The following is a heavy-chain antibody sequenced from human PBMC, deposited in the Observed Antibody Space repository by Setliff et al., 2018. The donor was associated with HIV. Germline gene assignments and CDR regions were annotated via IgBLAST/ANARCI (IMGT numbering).Heavy chain of an antibody. V-gene: IGHV1-3*01. CDR2: INAALRNT. Sequence: VASVKVSCKASGYTFTNFNIHWVRQAPGQRPEWMGWINAALRNTKYSQKFQGRFSITMDTSTNTAYMDLTSLRFEDTAVYYCAREFCTNGVCYTSYFQYWGQGTLVTVSS. D-gene: IGHD2-8*01. J-gene: IGHJ1*01. CDR3: AREFCTNGVCYTSYFQY. CDR1: GYTFTNFN.